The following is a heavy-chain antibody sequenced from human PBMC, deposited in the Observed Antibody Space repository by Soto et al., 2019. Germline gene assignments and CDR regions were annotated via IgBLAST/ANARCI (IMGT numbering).Heavy chain of an antibody. V-gene: IGHV1-8*01. J-gene: IGHJ4*02. Sequence: QVQLVQSGAEVKKPGASVKVSCKASVYTFTSHDINWMRQATGQGLEWMGWMNPNSGHTNYAQKFQGRVTMTRDKSISTAYLELTNLRSEDTAIYYCASDMSTTWGQGTLVTVSS. CDR2: MNPNSGHT. CDR1: VYTFTSHD. CDR3: ASDMSTT. D-gene: IGHD2-2*01.